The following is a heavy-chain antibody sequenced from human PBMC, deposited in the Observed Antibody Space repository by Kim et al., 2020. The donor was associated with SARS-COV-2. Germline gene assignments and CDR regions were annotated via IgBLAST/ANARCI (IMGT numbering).Heavy chain of an antibody. J-gene: IGHJ4*02. CDR3: ARVYGSGKIPGYCDS. CDR2: IYSDGSDV. D-gene: IGHD3-10*01. Sequence: GGSLRLSCVGSAFTFSRFAMHWVRQAPGKGLEWVAGIYSDGSDVHYADSVKGRFTISRDNSKNTVFLQMNSLRVEDTAVYFCARVYGSGKIPGYCDSWGQGTLVSVSS. V-gene: IGHV3-33*01. CDR1: AFTFSRFA.